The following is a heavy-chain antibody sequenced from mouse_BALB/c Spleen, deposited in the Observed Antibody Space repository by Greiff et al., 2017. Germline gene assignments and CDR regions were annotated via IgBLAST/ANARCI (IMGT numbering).Heavy chain of an antibody. CDR2: INSNGGST. CDR1: GFTFSSYY. Sequence: EVNVVESGGGLVKLGGSLKLSCAASGFTFSSYYMSWVRQTPEKRLELVAAINSNGGSTYYPDTVKGRFTISRDNAKNTLYLQMSSLKSEDTALYYCARHRQLGLLDYWGQGTTLTVSS. V-gene: IGHV5-6-2*01. J-gene: IGHJ2*01. CDR3: ARHRQLGLLDY. D-gene: IGHD3-2*01.